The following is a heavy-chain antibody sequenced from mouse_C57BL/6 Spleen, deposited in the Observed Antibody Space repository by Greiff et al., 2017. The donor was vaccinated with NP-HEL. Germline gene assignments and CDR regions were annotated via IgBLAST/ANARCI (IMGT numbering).Heavy chain of an antibody. CDR1: GYTFTDYE. D-gene: IGHD1-3*01. CDR3: TRWDNSRVAY. CDR2: IDPETGGT. Sequence: QVQLQQSGAELVRPGASVTLSCKASGYTFTDYEMHWVKQTPVHGLEWIGAIDPETGGTAYNQKFKGKAILTADKSSSTAYMELRSLTSEDSAVYYCTRWDNSRVAYWGQGTLVTVSA. J-gene: IGHJ3*01. V-gene: IGHV1-15*01.